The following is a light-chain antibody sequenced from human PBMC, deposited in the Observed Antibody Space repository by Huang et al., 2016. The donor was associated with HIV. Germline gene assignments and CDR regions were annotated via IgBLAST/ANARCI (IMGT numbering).Light chain of an antibody. J-gene: IGKJ2*03. CDR2: DAS. Sequence: IVMTQSPATMSVSPGQRGTLSCRACQSVSNKVAWYQQKPGQAPRLTIYDASKRAINTPARFSGSGSGTEFTLTINSLQSEDFAVYHCQQYNNWPRESFGQGTKLEIK. V-gene: IGKV3-15*01. CDR1: QSVSNK. CDR3: QQYNNWPRES.